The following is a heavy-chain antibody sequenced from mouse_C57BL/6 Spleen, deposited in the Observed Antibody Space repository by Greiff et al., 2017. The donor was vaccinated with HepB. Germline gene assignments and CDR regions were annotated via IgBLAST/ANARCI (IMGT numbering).Heavy chain of an antibody. D-gene: IGHD2-12*01. CDR3: AREGYRDAMDY. CDR2: ISSGSSTI. J-gene: IGHJ4*01. CDR1: GFTFSDYG. Sequence: EVKLVESGGGLVKPGGSLKLSCAASGFTFSDYGMHWVRQAPEKGLEWVAYISSGSSTIYYADTVKGRFTISRDNAKNTLFLQMTSLRSEDTAMYYCAREGYRDAMDYWGQGTSVTVSS. V-gene: IGHV5-17*01.